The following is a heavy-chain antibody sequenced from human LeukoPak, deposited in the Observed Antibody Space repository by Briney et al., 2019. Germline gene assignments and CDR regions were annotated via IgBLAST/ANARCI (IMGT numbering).Heavy chain of an antibody. CDR3: ARSGIKVGAYYFDY. J-gene: IGHJ4*02. D-gene: IGHD1-26*01. V-gene: IGHV4-31*03. CDR2: IYYSGST. Sequence: PSETLSLTCTVSGGSISSGGYSWSWIRQHPGKGLEWIGYIYYSGSTYYNPSLKSRVTISVDTSKNQFSLKLSSVTAADTAVYYCARSGIKVGAYYFDYWGQGTLVTVSS. CDR1: GGSISSGGYS.